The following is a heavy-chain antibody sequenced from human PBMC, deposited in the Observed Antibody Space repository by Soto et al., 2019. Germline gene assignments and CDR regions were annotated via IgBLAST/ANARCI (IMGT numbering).Heavy chain of an antibody. Sequence: SETLSLTCTVSGGSISSGGYYWSWIRQHPGKGLEWIGHIYYSGSTYYNPSLKSRVTISVDTSKNQFSLKLSSVTAADTAVYYCARDAKGGCSGGSCYSGFDYWGQGTLVTVSS. CDR1: GGSISSGGYY. D-gene: IGHD2-15*01. V-gene: IGHV4-31*03. CDR3: ARDAKGGCSGGSCYSGFDY. CDR2: IYYSGST. J-gene: IGHJ4*02.